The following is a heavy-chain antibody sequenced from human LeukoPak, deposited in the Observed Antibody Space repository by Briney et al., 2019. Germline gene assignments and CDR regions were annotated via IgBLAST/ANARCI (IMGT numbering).Heavy chain of an antibody. J-gene: IGHJ3*02. Sequence: GESLKISCKASGYSFANYWIAWVRQMPGKGLEWMGIVYPANSDTRYSPSFQGQVTISADKSISTAYLQWSSLKASDTAMYYCARPPWGDYYDSSGYNDAFDIWGQGTMVTVSS. CDR1: GYSFANYW. CDR3: ARPPWGDYYDSSGYNDAFDI. V-gene: IGHV5-51*01. D-gene: IGHD3-22*01. CDR2: VYPANSDT.